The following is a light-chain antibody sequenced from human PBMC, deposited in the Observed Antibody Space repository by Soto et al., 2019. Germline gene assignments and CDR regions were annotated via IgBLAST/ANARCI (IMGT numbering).Light chain of an antibody. CDR2: DAS. V-gene: IGKV1-33*01. Sequence: DIQLTQSPSFLSASVGDRVTITCRASQDISTFLNWYQHIPGKAPKLLIYDASNLETGVPSRFSGSGSGTDFTFTISSLQPEDVATYYCQQYDTLSYNFGQGTKVDIK. J-gene: IGKJ2*01. CDR1: QDISTF. CDR3: QQYDTLSYN.